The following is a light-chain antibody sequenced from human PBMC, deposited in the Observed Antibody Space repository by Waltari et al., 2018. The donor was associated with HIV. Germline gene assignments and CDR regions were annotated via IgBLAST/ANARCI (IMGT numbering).Light chain of an antibody. Sequence: DIQMTQSPSSLSASVGDRVTITCRARQGISNYLAWYQQKPGKVPKLLIYAASTLQSGVPSRSGVPSRFSGSGSGTDFTLTISSLQPEDVASYYCQKYNSAPQTFGQGTKLEIK. CDR1: QGISNY. CDR2: AAS. J-gene: IGKJ2*01. CDR3: QKYNSAPQT. V-gene: IGKV1-27*01.